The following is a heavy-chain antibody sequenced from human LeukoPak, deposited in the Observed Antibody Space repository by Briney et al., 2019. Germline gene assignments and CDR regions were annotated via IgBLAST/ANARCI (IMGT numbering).Heavy chain of an antibody. Sequence: GGTLRLSCAASGFTFRSYAMSWVRQAPGKGMEWVSAISGSGGSTFYADSVKGRFTISRDNSKNTLYLQMNSLRAEDTAVYYCAKRYNWNPKIDCWGQGTLVTVSS. J-gene: IGHJ4*02. D-gene: IGHD1-1*01. CDR1: GFTFRSYA. V-gene: IGHV3-23*01. CDR2: ISGSGGST. CDR3: AKRYNWNPKIDC.